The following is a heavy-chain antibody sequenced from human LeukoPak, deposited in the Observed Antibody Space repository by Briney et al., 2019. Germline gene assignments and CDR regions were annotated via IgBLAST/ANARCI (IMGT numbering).Heavy chain of an antibody. CDR2: MNPNSGNT. J-gene: IGHJ4*02. Sequence: ASVKVSCKASGYTFTSYDINWVRQATGQGLEWMGWMNPNSGNTGYAQKFQGRVTMTRNTSISTAYMELSSLRSEDTAVYYCARGSGYSAFLAYWGQGTLVTVSS. D-gene: IGHD6-25*01. CDR1: GYTFTSYD. CDR3: ARGSGYSAFLAY. V-gene: IGHV1-8*01.